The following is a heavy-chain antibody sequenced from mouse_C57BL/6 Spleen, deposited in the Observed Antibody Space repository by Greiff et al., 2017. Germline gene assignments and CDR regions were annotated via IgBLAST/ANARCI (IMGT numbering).Heavy chain of an antibody. D-gene: IGHD4-1*01. CDR2: IDPSDSYT. CDR3: ALTGAY. V-gene: IGHV1-69*01. Sequence: QVQLQQPGAELVMPGASVKLSCKASGYTFTSYWMHWVKQRPGQGLEWIGEIDPSDSYTNYNQKFKGKSTLTVDKSSSTAYMQLSSLTSEDSAVYYCALTGAYWGQGTLVTVSA. J-gene: IGHJ3*01. CDR1: GYTFTSYW.